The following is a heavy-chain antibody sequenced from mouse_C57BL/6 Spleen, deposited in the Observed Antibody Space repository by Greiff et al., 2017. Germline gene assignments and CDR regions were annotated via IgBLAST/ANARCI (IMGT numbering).Heavy chain of an antibody. V-gene: IGHV1-50*01. CDR1: GYTFTSYW. Sequence: QVQLQQPGAELVKPGASVKLSCKASGYTFTSYWMQWVKQRPGQGLEWIGEIDPSDSYTNYNQKFKGKATLTVDTSSSTAYMQLSSLTSEDSAVFYCAKSIPDYAMDDWGQGTSVTVSS. CDR2: IDPSDSYT. CDR3: AKSIPDYAMDD. J-gene: IGHJ4*01.